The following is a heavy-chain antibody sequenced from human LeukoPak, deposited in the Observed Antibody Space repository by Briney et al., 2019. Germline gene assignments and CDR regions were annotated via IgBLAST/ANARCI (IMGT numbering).Heavy chain of an antibody. CDR3: ARERLGVVIFDDAFDV. D-gene: IGHD3-3*01. Sequence: GGSLRLSCAASGFTFSSYSMHWVRQAPGKGLEYVSAISGNGVNTYYADSVKGRFIISRDISKNTLYLQMDGLRGDDMAVYYCARERLGVVIFDDAFDVWGQGTLVTVSS. CDR2: ISGNGVNT. V-gene: IGHV3-64*02. J-gene: IGHJ3*01. CDR1: GFTFSSYS.